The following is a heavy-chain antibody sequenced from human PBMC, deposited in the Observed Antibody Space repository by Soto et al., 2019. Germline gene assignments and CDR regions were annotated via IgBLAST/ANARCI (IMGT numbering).Heavy chain of an antibody. CDR3: ARDRELVGFRYYYGMDV. Sequence: ASVKVSCKASGYTFTSYGISWVRQAPGQGLEWMGWISAYNGNTNYAQKLQGRVTTTTDTSTSTAYMELRSLRSDDTAVYYCARDRELVGFRYYYGMDVWGQGTTVTVSS. CDR1: GYTFTSYG. V-gene: IGHV1-18*01. CDR2: ISAYNGNT. D-gene: IGHD1-26*01. J-gene: IGHJ6*02.